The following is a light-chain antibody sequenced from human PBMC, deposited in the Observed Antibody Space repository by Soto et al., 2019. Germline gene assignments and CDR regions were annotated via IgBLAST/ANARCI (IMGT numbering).Light chain of an antibody. CDR1: QSVSSK. CDR2: GAS. Sequence: EIVMTQSPATLSVSPGERATLSCRASQSVSSKLAWCQQKPGQAPRLLIYGASTRATGIPARFSGSGSGTEFTLTISSLQCDDFAVYYCHQYNNWPPFTFGPGTKVDIK. J-gene: IGKJ3*01. V-gene: IGKV3-15*01. CDR3: HQYNNWPPFT.